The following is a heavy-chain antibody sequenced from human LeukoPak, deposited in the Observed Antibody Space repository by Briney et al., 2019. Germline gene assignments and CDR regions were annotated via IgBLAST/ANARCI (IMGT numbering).Heavy chain of an antibody. Sequence: GSLRLSCAASGFTFSDSYMTWIRQPPGKGLEWIGSMYYRGSRYYSPSLKSRVTISVDTSKNQFSVKLSSVTAADTAVYYCASPRAERSTWYAVDYWGQGTLVTVSA. CDR3: ASPRAERSTWYAVDY. CDR1: GFTFSDSY. D-gene: IGHD6-13*01. J-gene: IGHJ4*02. CDR2: MYYRGSR. V-gene: IGHV4-38-2*01.